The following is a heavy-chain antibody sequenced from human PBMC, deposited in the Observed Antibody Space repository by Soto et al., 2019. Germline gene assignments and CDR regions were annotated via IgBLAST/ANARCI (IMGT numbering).Heavy chain of an antibody. CDR3: AREILAGTVDY. D-gene: IGHD6-19*01. V-gene: IGHV3-33*01. CDR1: GFTFSNYG. J-gene: IGHJ4*02. CDR2: IWYDGSNK. Sequence: QVQLVESGGGVVQPGRSLRLSCAASGFTFSNYGMHWVRQAPGKGLEWVAVIWYDGSNKYYADSVKGRFTISRDNSKNTLYLQMNSLRAEDTAVYYCAREILAGTVDYWGQGTLVTVSS.